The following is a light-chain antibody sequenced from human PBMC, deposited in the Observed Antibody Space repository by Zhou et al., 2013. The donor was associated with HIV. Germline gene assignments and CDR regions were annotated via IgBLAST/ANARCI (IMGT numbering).Light chain of an antibody. CDR2: GAS. CDR1: QSVSGRY. CDR3: QQYSSSPLT. Sequence: EIVLTQSPGTLSLSPGKRATLSCRASQSVSGRYLAWYQQQPGQAPRLLIYGASSRATGIPDRFSGSGSGTDFTLTIDRLEPEDFAVYYCQQYSSSPLTFGQGTKVEIK. V-gene: IGKV3-20*01. J-gene: IGKJ1*01.